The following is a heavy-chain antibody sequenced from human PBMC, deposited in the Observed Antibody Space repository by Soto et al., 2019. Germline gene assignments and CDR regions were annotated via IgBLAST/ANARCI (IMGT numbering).Heavy chain of an antibody. J-gene: IGHJ6*02. CDR2: IIPIIGIA. Sequence: ASVKVSCKASGGTFSSYAISWVRQAPGQGLEWMGGIIPIIGIANYAQKFQGRVTITADKSTSTAYMELSSLRSEDTAVYYWASKLDDGGNCDYYYYYGMDVWGQGTTVTVSS. CDR3: ASKLDDGGNCDYYYYYGMDV. D-gene: IGHD2-15*01. V-gene: IGHV1-69*10. CDR1: GGTFSSYA.